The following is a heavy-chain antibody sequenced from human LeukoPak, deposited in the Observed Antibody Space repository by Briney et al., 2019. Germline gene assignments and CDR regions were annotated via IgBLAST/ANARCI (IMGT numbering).Heavy chain of an antibody. V-gene: IGHV1-2*02. J-gene: IGHJ4*02. Sequence: ASVKVSCKASGYIFTGYYMHWGGQAPGQRVEWMGWINPNSGGTNSAQKFQGRVTMTRDTSISTAYMELSRLTSDDTAVYYCARHPYSGSYHFDYWGQGTLVTVSS. CDR1: GYIFTGYY. CDR3: ARHPYSGSYHFDY. D-gene: IGHD1-26*01. CDR2: INPNSGGT.